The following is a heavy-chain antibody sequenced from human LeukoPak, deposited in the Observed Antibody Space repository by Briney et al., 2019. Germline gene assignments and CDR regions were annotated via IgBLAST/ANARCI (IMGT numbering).Heavy chain of an antibody. CDR3: AKGVLRTGGDY. D-gene: IGHD3-16*01. CDR2: IIGSGRNT. CDR1: GFPFSSHA. V-gene: IGHV3-23*01. J-gene: IGHJ4*02. Sequence: PGGSLRLPCAASGFPFSSHAMTWARKAPGKGLEWVSSIIGSGRNTYYADSVKGRFTISRNNSKNPLYLQMNSLRAEDTAVYYCAKGVLRTGGDYWGQGTLVTVSS.